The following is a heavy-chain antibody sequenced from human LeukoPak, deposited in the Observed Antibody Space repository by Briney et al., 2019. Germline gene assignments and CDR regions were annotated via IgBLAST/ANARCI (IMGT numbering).Heavy chain of an antibody. CDR2: ISAYNGNT. CDR1: GYSFTNYG. Sequence: ASVKVSCKASGYSFTNYGISWVRQAPGQGLEWMGWISAYNGNTNYAQKLQGRVTMTTDTSTSTDYMELRSLRSDDTAVSYCARGPGGVAGTDYWGPGTLVTVSS. D-gene: IGHD6-19*01. V-gene: IGHV1-18*01. CDR3: ARGPGGVAGTDY. J-gene: IGHJ4*02.